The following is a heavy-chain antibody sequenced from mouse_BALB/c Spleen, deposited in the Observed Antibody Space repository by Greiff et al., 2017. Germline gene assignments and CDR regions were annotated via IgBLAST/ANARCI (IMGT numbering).Heavy chain of an antibody. Sequence: EVKLEESGGGLVKPGGSLKLSCAASGFTFSSYAMSWVRQTPEKRLEWVASISSGGSTYYPDSVKGRFTISRDNARNILYLQMSSLRSEDTAMYYCARSGNYEAWFAYWGQGTLVTVSA. J-gene: IGHJ3*01. CDR3: ARSGNYEAWFAY. CDR1: GFTFSSYA. CDR2: ISSGGST. V-gene: IGHV5-6-5*01. D-gene: IGHD2-1*01.